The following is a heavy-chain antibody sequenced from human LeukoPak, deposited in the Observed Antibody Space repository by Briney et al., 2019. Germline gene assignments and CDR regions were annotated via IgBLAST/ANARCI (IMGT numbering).Heavy chain of an antibody. CDR1: GYTFTSYA. CDR2: INTNTGNP. J-gene: IGHJ3*02. V-gene: IGHV7-4-1*02. CDR3: AKGPGIVGAGGAFDI. Sequence: ASVKVSCEASGYTFTSYAINWVRQAPGQGLEWMGWINTNTGNPTYARGFTGRFVFSLDTSVSTAYLQISSLKAEDTAVYYCAKGPGIVGAGGAFDIWGQGTMVTVSS. D-gene: IGHD1-26*01.